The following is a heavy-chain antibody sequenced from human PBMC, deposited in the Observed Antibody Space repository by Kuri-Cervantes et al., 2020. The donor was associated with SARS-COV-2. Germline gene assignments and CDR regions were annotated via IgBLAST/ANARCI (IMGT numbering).Heavy chain of an antibody. CDR2: IYYSGST. CDR1: GGSISSSSYY. D-gene: IGHD2-2*01. V-gene: IGHV4-39*07. CDR3: AREGGDILVDGMDV. Sequence: LRLSCTVSGGSISSSSYYWGWIRQPPGKGLEWIGSIYYSGSTYYNPSLKSRVTISVDTSKNQFSLKLSSVTAADTAVYYCAREGGDILVDGMDVWGQGTTVTVSS. J-gene: IGHJ6*02.